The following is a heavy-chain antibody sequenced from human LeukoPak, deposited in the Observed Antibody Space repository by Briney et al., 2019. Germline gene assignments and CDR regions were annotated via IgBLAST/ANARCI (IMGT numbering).Heavy chain of an antibody. D-gene: IGHD6-13*01. J-gene: IGHJ4*02. V-gene: IGHV3-66*01. CDR3: ARVRAVAAGTNYFDY. CDR1: GFTVSSNY. CDR2: IYSGGST. Sequence: GGSLRLSCAASGFTVSSNYMSWVRQAPGKGLEWVSVIYSGGSTYYSDSVKGRFTISRDNSNNPLYLQMNSLRAEDTAVYYCARVRAVAAGTNYFDYWGQGTLVTVSS.